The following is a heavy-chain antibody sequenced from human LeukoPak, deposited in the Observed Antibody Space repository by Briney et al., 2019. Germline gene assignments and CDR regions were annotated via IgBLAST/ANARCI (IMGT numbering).Heavy chain of an antibody. V-gene: IGHV3-64D*06. CDR3: VKGSLAAAGAFDY. J-gene: IGHJ4*02. Sequence: QPGGSLRLSCSASGFTFSSYAMHWVRQAPGKGLEYVSAISSNGGSTYYADSVKGRFTISRDNSKNTLYLQMSSLRAEDTAVYYCVKGSLAAAGAFDYCGQGTLVTVSS. D-gene: IGHD6-13*01. CDR1: GFTFSSYA. CDR2: ISSNGGST.